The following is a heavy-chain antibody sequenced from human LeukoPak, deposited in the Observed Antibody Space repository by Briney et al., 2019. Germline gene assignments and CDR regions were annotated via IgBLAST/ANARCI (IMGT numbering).Heavy chain of an antibody. D-gene: IGHD3-3*01. CDR3: ARGIHDLGAYRVVHPYYYMDV. J-gene: IGHJ6*03. Sequence: SETLSLTCAVYGGSFSGYYWSWIRQPPGKGLEWIGEINHSGSTNYNPSLKSRVTISVDTSKNQFSLKLSSVTAADTAVYYCARGIHDLGAYRVVHPYYYMDVWGKGTTVTVSS. CDR2: INHSGST. CDR1: GGSFSGYY. V-gene: IGHV4-34*01.